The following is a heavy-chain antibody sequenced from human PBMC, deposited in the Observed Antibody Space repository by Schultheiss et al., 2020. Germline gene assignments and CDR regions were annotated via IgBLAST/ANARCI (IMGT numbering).Heavy chain of an antibody. D-gene: IGHD6-6*01. J-gene: IGHJ6*02. CDR1: GFTFSSYA. Sequence: GGSLRLSCAASGFTFSSYAMSWVRQAPGKGLEWVSAISGSGGSTHYADSVKGRFTISRDNSKNTLYLQMSSLSAEDTAIYYCAREGIAARPDYYYGMDVWGQGTTVTVSS. CDR3: AREGIAARPDYYYGMDV. CDR2: ISGSGGST. V-gene: IGHV3-23*01.